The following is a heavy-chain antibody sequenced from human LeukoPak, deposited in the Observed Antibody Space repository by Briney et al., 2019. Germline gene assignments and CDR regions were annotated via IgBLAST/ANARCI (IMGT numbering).Heavy chain of an antibody. V-gene: IGHV3-30-3*01. D-gene: IGHD3-10*01. CDR2: ISYDGSNK. J-gene: IGHJ4*02. Sequence: GGSLRHSCVASGFTFSRYASPWVPLAPGKGLGWVPVISYDGSNKYYADSVKGRFTISRDNSKNTLYLQMNSLRAEDTALYYCARDGNFYYGPGSYCDYWGQGTLVTVSS. CDR3: ARDGNFYYGPGSYCDY. CDR1: GFTFSRYA.